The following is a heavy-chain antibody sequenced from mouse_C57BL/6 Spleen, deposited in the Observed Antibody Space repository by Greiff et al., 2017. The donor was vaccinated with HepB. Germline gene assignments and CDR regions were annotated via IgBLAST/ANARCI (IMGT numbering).Heavy chain of an antibody. CDR2: IYPGDGDT. Sequence: VKVVESGPELVKPGASVKISCKASGYAFSSSWMNWVKQRPGKGLEWIGRIYPGDGDTNYNGKFKGKATLTADKSSSTAYMQLSSLTSEDSAVYFCARGYYGSSPWFACWGQGTLVTVSS. CDR3: ARGYYGSSPWFAC. V-gene: IGHV1-82*01. J-gene: IGHJ3*01. CDR1: GYAFSSSW. D-gene: IGHD1-1*01.